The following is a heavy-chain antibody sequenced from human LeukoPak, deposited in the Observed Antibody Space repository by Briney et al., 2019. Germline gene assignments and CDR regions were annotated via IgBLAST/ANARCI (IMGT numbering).Heavy chain of an antibody. D-gene: IGHD3-10*01. CDR1: DGSITNYD. CDR2: IYYSGST. CDR3: ARTIVAGGYYYYYYMDV. Sequence: SETLSLTCTVSDGSITNYDWSWIRQPPGKGLEWIGYIYYSGSTNYNPSLKSRVTISVDTSKNQFSLKLSSVTAADTAVYYCARTIVAGGYYYYYYMDVWGKGTTVTVSS. V-gene: IGHV4-59*01. J-gene: IGHJ6*03.